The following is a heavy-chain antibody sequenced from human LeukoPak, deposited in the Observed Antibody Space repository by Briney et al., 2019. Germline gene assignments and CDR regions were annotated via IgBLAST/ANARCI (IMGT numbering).Heavy chain of an antibody. Sequence: GGSLRLSCAASGFTFSSYAMSWVRQAPGKGLEWVSAISGSGGSTYYADSVKGRFTISRDNSKNTLYLQMHSLRAEDTAVYYCAKNYDFWSGYDAFDIWGQGTMVTVSS. D-gene: IGHD3-3*01. CDR1: GFTFSSYA. J-gene: IGHJ3*02. CDR3: AKNYDFWSGYDAFDI. V-gene: IGHV3-23*01. CDR2: ISGSGGST.